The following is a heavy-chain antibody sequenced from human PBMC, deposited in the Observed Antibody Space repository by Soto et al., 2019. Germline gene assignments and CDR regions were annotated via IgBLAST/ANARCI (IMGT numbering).Heavy chain of an antibody. J-gene: IGHJ4*02. CDR1: GGNIRSSGYY. CDR3: ARDKITGLFDY. D-gene: IGHD2-8*02. Sequence: SETQSLTSTVSGGNIRSSGYYWGWIRQPPGKGLEWIGSIYYSGSTYYNPSLKSRVTISVDTSKNQFSLKLSSVAAADTAVYYCARDKITGLFDYWGQGTLVTVSS. CDR2: IYYSGST. V-gene: IGHV4-39*02.